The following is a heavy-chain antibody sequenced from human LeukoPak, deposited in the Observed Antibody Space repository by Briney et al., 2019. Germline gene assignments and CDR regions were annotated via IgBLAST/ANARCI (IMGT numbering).Heavy chain of an antibody. CDR1: GFTFSSYS. D-gene: IGHD5-24*01. CDR2: ISSSSSTI. CDR3: ARDGYRLDAFDI. V-gene: IGHV3-48*01. Sequence: PGGSLRLSCAASGFTFSSYSMNWVRQAPGKGLEWVSCISSSSSTIYYADSVKGRFTISRDNSKSTLYLQINSLRAEDTAVYYCARDGYRLDAFDIWGQGTMVTVSS. J-gene: IGHJ3*02.